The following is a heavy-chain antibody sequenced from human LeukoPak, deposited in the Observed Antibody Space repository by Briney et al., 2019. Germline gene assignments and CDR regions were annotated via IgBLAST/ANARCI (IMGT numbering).Heavy chain of an antibody. D-gene: IGHD5-18*01. CDR3: ASLTRIQLWVGYFDY. Sequence: SVKVSCKASGGTFSSYAISWVRQAPGQGLEWMGRIIPILGIANYAQKFQGRVTITADKSTSTAYMELSSLRSEDTAVYYCASLTRIQLWVGYFDYWGQGTLVTVSS. J-gene: IGHJ4*02. CDR1: GGTFSSYA. V-gene: IGHV1-69*04. CDR2: IIPILGIA.